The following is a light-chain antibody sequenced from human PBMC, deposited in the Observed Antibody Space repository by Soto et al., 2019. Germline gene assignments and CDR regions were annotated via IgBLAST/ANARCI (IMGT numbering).Light chain of an antibody. CDR3: CSYAGSRSYV. J-gene: IGLJ2*01. V-gene: IGLV2-23*02. CDR1: SSDVGGYNL. CDR2: DVS. Sequence: QSALTQPASVSGSPGQSVTISCTGTSSDVGGYNLVSWYQQYPGKAPKVMIYDVSKRPSGVPDRFSGSKSGNTASLTISGLQAEDEADYYCCSYAGSRSYVFGGGTKLTVL.